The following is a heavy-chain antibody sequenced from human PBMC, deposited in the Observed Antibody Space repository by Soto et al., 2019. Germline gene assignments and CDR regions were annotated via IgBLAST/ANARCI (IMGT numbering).Heavy chain of an antibody. CDR3: ARRSERRGGMDV. D-gene: IGHD1-1*01. CDR2: IYYSGST. J-gene: IGHJ6*02. V-gene: IGHV4-39*01. Sequence: PSETLSLTCTVSGGSISSSSYYWGWIRQPPGKGLEWIGSIYYSGSTYYNPSLKSRVTISVDTSKNQFSLKLSSVTAADTAVYYCARRSERRGGMDVWGQGTTVTVSS. CDR1: GGSISSSSYY.